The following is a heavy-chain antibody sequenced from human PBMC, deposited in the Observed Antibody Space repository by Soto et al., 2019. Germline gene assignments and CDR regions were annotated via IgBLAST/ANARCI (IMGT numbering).Heavy chain of an antibody. V-gene: IGHV3-33*08. CDR1: GFTFNTYG. D-gene: IGHD2-8*02. CDR3: ARANCTGAYCYAWPVNYVVGI. Sequence: VPLVESGGGWVKPGGSLRLSCTTSGFTFNTYGMHWVRQAPGKGLEWVAIMWYDGSNKYYADSVKGRFTISRDNSRNSVFLQIQSLRVEDTALYYCARANCTGAYCYAWPVNYVVGIWGKGPTVTVSS. CDR2: MWYDGSNK. J-gene: IGHJ6*04.